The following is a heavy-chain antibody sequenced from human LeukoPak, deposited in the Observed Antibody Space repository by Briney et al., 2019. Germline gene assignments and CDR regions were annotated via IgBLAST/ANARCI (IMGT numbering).Heavy chain of an antibody. CDR3: ARDYLLIHYDSSGYYRDAFDL. V-gene: IGHV3-20*04. Sequence: PGGSLRLSCAASGFTFDDYGMSWVRQAPGKGLEWVSGINWNGGSTGYADSVKGRFTISRDNAKNSLYLQMNSLRAEDTAVYYCARDYLLIHYDSSGYYRDAFDLWGQGTMVTVSS. D-gene: IGHD3-22*01. J-gene: IGHJ3*01. CDR1: GFTFDDYG. CDR2: INWNGGST.